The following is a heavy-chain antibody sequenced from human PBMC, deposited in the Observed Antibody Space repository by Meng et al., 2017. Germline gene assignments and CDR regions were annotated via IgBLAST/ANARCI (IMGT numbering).Heavy chain of an antibody. Sequence: ETLSLTCAASGFTFSSYSMNWVRQAPGKGLEWVSSISSSSSYIYYADSVKGRFTISRDNAKNSLYLQMNSLRAEDTAVYYCAREFNLVVPAAGYWGQGTLVTVSS. V-gene: IGHV3-21*01. CDR1: GFTFSSYS. CDR2: ISSSSSYI. CDR3: AREFNLVVPAAGY. J-gene: IGHJ4*02. D-gene: IGHD2-2*01.